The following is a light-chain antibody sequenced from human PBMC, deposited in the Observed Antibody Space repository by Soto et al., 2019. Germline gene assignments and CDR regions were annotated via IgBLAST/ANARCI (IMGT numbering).Light chain of an antibody. Sequence: QSVLTQPASVSGSPGQSITISCTGTSSDVGNYNLVSWYQQHPGKAPKLIIYEGTKRPSGVSNRFSVSKSGNTASLTISGLQAEDEADYYCCSYAGSSSLVFGGGTKVTVL. J-gene: IGLJ3*02. CDR1: SSDVGNYNL. V-gene: IGLV2-23*01. CDR2: EGT. CDR3: CSYAGSSSLV.